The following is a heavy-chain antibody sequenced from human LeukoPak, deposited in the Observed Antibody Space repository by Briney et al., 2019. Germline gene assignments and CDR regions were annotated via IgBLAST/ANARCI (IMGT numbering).Heavy chain of an antibody. Sequence: GGSLRLSCAASGFTFSNAWMSWVRQAPGKGLEWVGRIKSKTDGGTTDYAAPVKGRFTISRDDSKNTLYLQMNSLRAEDTAVYYCAKSATGYYYYMDVWGKGTTVTVSS. CDR3: AKSATGYYYYMDV. CDR2: IKSKTDGGTT. CDR1: GFTFSNAW. J-gene: IGHJ6*03. V-gene: IGHV3-15*01.